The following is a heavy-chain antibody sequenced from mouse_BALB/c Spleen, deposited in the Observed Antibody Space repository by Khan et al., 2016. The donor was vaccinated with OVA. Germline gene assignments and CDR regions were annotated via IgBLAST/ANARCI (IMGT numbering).Heavy chain of an antibody. CDR3: ARWGYSAFAY. CDR1: GYSFTSYL. CDR2: IYPGHSDT. D-gene: IGHD2-12*01. Sequence: EVQLQQSGPVLARPGASVTMSCKASGYSFTSYLIHWVKQRPGQGLEWIGDIYPGHSDTTYTQKFKDKATLTTGPSANTAYMELNSQTKDDSAVYYGARWGYSAFAYWGQGTLVTVSA. J-gene: IGHJ3*01. V-gene: IGHV1-5*01.